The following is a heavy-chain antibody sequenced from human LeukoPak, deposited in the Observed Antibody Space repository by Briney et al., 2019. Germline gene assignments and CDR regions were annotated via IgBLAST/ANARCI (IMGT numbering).Heavy chain of an antibody. D-gene: IGHD2-2*01. CDR3: ARGDIVVVPAAPPPRYYFDY. CDR2: INHSGST. J-gene: IGHJ4*02. V-gene: IGHV4-34*01. Sequence: SETLSLTCAVYGGSFSGYYWSWIRQPPGKGLEWIGEINHSGSTNYNPSLKSRATISVDTSKNQFSLKLSSVTAADTAVYYCARGDIVVVPAAPPPRYYFDYWGQGTLVTVSS. CDR1: GGSFSGYY.